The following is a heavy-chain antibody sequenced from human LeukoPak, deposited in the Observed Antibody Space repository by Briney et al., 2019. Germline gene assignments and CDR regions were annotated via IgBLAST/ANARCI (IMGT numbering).Heavy chain of an antibody. V-gene: IGHV1-2*02. D-gene: IGHD3-3*01. CDR3: ARGPPFSSNWFNP. CDR2: INPNSGGT. Sequence: ASVKVSCEASGYTFTGYYMHWVRQAPGQGLEWMGWINPNSGGTNYAQKFQGRVTMTRDTSISTAYMELSRLRSDDTAVHYCARGPPFSSNWFNPWGQGTLVTVSS. J-gene: IGHJ5*02. CDR1: GYTFTGYY.